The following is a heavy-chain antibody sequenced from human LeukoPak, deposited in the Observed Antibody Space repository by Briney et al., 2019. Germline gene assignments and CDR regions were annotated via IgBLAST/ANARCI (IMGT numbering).Heavy chain of an antibody. CDR2: ISAYNGNT. V-gene: IGHV1-18*01. D-gene: IGHD5-12*01. CDR3: ARDSGYDSYFGP. J-gene: IGHJ5*02. Sequence: ASVKVSCKASGYTFTSYGISWVRQAPGQGLEWMGWISAYNGNTNYAQKLQGRVTMTTDTSTSKAYMELRSLRSDDTARYYCARDSGYDSYFGPWGQGTLVIVSS. CDR1: GYTFTSYG.